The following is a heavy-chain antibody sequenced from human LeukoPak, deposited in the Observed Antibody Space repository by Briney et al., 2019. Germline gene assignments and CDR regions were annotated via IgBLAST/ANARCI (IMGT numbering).Heavy chain of an antibody. J-gene: IGHJ5*02. CDR1: GGSFSGYY. V-gene: IGHV4-34*01. CDR3: ARDAVGYCSSTSCPNWFDP. CDR2: INHSGST. Sequence: SETLSLTCAVYGGSFSGYYWSWIRQPPGKGLEWIGEINHSGSTNYNPSLKSRVTISVDTSNNHFSLKLSSVTAADTAVYYCARDAVGYCSSTSCPNWFDPWGQGTLVTVSS. D-gene: IGHD2-2*01.